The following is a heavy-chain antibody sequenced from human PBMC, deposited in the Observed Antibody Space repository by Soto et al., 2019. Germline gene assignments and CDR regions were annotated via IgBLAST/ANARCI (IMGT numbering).Heavy chain of an antibody. V-gene: IGHV4-59*01. CDR2: IYYSGST. CDR3: ARTRGSRTTPCYFDY. Sequence: SETLSRTCTVSGGSIRSYYWSWIRQRPGKGLEWIGYIYYSGSTNYNPSLKSRVTISVDTSKNQFSLKLSSVTAADTAVYYCARTRGSRTTPCYFDYWGEGTMVTVSP. J-gene: IGHJ4*02. CDR1: GGSIRSYY. D-gene: IGHD1-26*01.